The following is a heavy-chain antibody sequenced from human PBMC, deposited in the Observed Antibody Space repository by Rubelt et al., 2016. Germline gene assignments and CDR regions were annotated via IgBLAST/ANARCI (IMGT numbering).Heavy chain of an antibody. D-gene: IGHD4-23*01. CDR3: ANGGNSGENGMDV. Sequence: PGKGLEWIGYIYYSGSTNYNPSLKSRVTISVDTSKNQFSLKLSPVTAADTAVYYCANGGNSGENGMDVWGQGTTVTVSS. V-gene: IGHV4-59*13. J-gene: IGHJ6*02. CDR2: IYYSGST.